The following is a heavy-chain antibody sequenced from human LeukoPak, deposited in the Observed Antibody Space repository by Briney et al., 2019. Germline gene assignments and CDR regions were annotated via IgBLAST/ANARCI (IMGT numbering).Heavy chain of an antibody. V-gene: IGHV1-46*01. CDR1: GFIFRNHI. J-gene: IGHJ6*02. Sequence: PGGSLRLSCAASGFIFRNHIMHWVRQAPGQGLEWMGIINPSAGSTTYAQKFQGRVTMTRDTSTSTVDMELSSLGSEDTAVYYCARDLTGDPHYYFYYGMDVWGQGTTVTVSS. CDR2: INPSAGST. CDR3: ARDLTGDPHYYFYYGMDV. D-gene: IGHD7-27*01.